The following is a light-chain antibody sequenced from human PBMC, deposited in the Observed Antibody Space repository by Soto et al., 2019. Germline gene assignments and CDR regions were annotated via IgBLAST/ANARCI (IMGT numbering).Light chain of an antibody. CDR2: AAS. Sequence: DIQMTQSPSSLSVSVGDRVTITCRASQSISNSLACYQQKPGKVPKLLIYAASTLQSGVPARFSGSGSGTDFTLTISSLQPEDFTVYYCQKYNSSPWTFGQGTKLEIK. V-gene: IGKV1-27*01. CDR1: QSISNS. J-gene: IGKJ1*01. CDR3: QKYNSSPWT.